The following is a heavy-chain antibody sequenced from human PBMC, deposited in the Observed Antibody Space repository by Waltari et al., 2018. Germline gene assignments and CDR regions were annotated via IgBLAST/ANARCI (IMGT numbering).Heavy chain of an antibody. CDR2: IYYSGNT. CDR3: ARRMTTQLIGGFDP. D-gene: IGHD4-17*01. CDR1: GDSISRGGHS. V-gene: IGHV4-30-2*01. J-gene: IGHJ5*02. Sequence: QLQLQESGSGLVKPSQTLSLTCAVSGDSISRGGHSWSWIRQPPGKGLEWIGYIYYSGNTYYKPSLKSRVTISLDRSKNQFSLRLNSVTAADTAVYYCARRMTTQLIGGFDPWGQGTLVTVSS.